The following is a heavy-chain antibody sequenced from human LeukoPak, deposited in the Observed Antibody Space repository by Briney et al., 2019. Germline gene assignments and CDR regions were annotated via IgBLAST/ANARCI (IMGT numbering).Heavy chain of an antibody. J-gene: IGHJ3*01. CDR3: ARHFGGFDF. D-gene: IGHD4-23*01. V-gene: IGHV3-30*04. CDR1: GFPFSDYA. CDR2: ISFDGSVK. Sequence: PGRSLRLSCAASGFPFSDYAMHWVRQAPGKGLEWVAVISFDGSVKDFADSVKGRVTISRDNSKNTLYLQMNSLRPEDTAVYYCARHFGGFDFWGQGTMVTVSS.